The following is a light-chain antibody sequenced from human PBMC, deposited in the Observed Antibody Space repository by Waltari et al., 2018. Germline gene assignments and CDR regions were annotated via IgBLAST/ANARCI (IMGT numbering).Light chain of an antibody. Sequence: YVLTQPPSVSVDPGKTARLTCGGDNIGSKSVNWYQQKPGQAPGLVMFYDSDRPSEIPERFPGSNSGNTATLTISWVEAGDEADYHCQVWDDVTDSGVFGGGTKLTVL. V-gene: IGLV3-21*04. J-gene: IGLJ3*02. CDR1: NIGSKS. CDR3: QVWDDVTDSGV. CDR2: YDS.